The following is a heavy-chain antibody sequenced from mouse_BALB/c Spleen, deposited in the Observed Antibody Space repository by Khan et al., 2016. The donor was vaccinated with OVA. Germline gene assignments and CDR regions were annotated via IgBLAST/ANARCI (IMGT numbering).Heavy chain of an antibody. CDR3: AMSRNGYIDY. CDR1: GFSLTNYG. CDR2: IWSSGIT. J-gene: IGHJ2*01. Sequence: QVQLQQSGPGLVQPSQSLSITCTVSGFSLTNYGVHWVRQSPGKGLEWLGVIWSSGITDYNATFMSSLSISRDISKSQVFFKMNSLQANDTGIYYCAMSRNGYIDYWGQGTTLTVSS. D-gene: IGHD1-1*01. V-gene: IGHV2-2*02.